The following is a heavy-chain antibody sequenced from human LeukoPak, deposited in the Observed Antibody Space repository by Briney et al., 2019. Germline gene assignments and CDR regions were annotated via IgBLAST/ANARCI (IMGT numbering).Heavy chain of an antibody. D-gene: IGHD2-15*01. CDR3: ARGIRGYCSGGSCAYYYYYYMDV. CDR1: GFTFVDYA. J-gene: IGHJ6*03. Sequence: PGGSLRLSCAASGFTFVDYAMHWVRQAPGKGLEWVSLISWDGGSTYYADSVKGRFTISRDNSKNSLYLQMNSLRAEDTALYYCARGIRGYCSGGSCAYYYYYYMDVWGKGTTVTVSS. V-gene: IGHV3-43D*04. CDR2: ISWDGGST.